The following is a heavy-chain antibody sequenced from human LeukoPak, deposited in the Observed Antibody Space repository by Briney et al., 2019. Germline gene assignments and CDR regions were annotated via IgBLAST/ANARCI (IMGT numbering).Heavy chain of an antibody. Sequence: ASVKVSCKASRYTFTSYGISWVRQAPGQGLEWMGWISAYNGNTNYAQKLPGRVTMTTDTSTSTAYMELRSLRSDDTAVYYCARDPLRRVEFDYWGEGTLVTVSS. J-gene: IGHJ4*02. CDR1: RYTFTSYG. V-gene: IGHV1-18*01. D-gene: IGHD3-10*01. CDR3: ARDPLRRVEFDY. CDR2: ISAYNGNT.